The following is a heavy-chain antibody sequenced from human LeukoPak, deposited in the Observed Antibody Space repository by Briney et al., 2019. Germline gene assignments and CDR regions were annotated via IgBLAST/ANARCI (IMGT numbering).Heavy chain of an antibody. CDR3: ATNGAYYYYYYMDV. V-gene: IGHV3-66*01. J-gene: IGHJ6*03. Sequence: GGSLRLSCAASGFTFNDYAMHWVRQAPGKGLEWVSVIYSGGTKYYADSVKGRFTISRDNSKNTLYLQMNSLRAEDTAVYYCATNGAYYYYYYMDVWGKGTTVTISS. CDR2: IYSGGTK. D-gene: IGHD2-8*01. CDR1: GFTFNDYA.